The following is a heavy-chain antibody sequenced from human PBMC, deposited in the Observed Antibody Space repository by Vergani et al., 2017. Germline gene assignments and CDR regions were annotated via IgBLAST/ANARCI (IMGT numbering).Heavy chain of an antibody. V-gene: IGHV3-11*01. Sequence: QVQLVESGGGLVKPGGSLRLSCAASGFTFSDYYMSWIRQAPGKGLEWVSYISSSGSTIYYANSVKGRFTISRDNAKNSLYLQMNSLRAEDTAVYYCARDKPLLSNRYDFWSGYSDYYYGMDVWGQGTTVTVSS. CDR1: GFTFSDYY. CDR2: ISSSGSTI. D-gene: IGHD3-3*01. CDR3: ARDKPLLSNRYDFWSGYSDYYYGMDV. J-gene: IGHJ6*02.